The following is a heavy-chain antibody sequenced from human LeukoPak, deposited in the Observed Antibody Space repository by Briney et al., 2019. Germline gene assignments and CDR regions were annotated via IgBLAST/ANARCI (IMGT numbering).Heavy chain of an antibody. J-gene: IGHJ4*02. D-gene: IGHD1-1*01. Sequence: PGGSLRLSCAASGFTFSSYSMNWVRQAPGKGLEWVSSITSGSNYIYYTDSVKGRFTISRDNAKNSLYLQMNSLRAEDTAVYYCATGTTSGSYYFAYWGQGTLVTVSS. CDR2: ITSGSNYI. CDR3: ATGTTSGSYYFAY. CDR1: GFTFSSYS. V-gene: IGHV3-21*01.